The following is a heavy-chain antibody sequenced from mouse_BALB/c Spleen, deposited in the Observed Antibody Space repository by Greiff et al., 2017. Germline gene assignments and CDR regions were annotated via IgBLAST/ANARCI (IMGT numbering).Heavy chain of an antibody. J-gene: IGHJ3*01. D-gene: IGHD2-9*01. CDR1: GFTFSNYW. Sequence: EVKLMESGGGLVQPGGSMKLSCVASGFTFSNYWMNWVRQSPEKGLEWVAEIRLKSNNYATHYAESVKGRFTISRDDSKSSVYLQMNNLRAEDTGIYYCTKEGSYYGYDGAYWGQGTLVTVSA. V-gene: IGHV6-6*02. CDR2: IRLKSNNYAT. CDR3: TKEGSYYGYDGAY.